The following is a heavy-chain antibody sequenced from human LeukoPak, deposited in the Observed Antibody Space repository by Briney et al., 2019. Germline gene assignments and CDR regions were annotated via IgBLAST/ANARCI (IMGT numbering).Heavy chain of an antibody. CDR2: IYYSGST. Sequence: SETLSLTCTVSGGSISSYYWSWIRQPPGKGLEWIGYIYYSGSTNYNPSLKSRVTISVDTSKNQFSLKLSSVTAADTAVYYCARHYDILTGEYYDYWGQGTLVTVSS. CDR3: ARHYDILTGEYYDY. J-gene: IGHJ4*02. CDR1: GGSISSYY. D-gene: IGHD3-9*01. V-gene: IGHV4-59*01.